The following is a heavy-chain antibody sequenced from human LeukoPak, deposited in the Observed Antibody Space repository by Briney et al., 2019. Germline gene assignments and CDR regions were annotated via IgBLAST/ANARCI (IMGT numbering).Heavy chain of an antibody. J-gene: IGHJ3*02. Sequence: SETLSLTCAVYGASFNGYYWSWIRQSPGKGLEWIGEIFHTGGTTYNPSLKSRVTISVDTSKNQFSLKLSSVTAADTAVYYCARPNSGSYSAFDIWGQGTMVTVSS. CDR1: GASFNGYY. V-gene: IGHV4-34*12. D-gene: IGHD1-26*01. CDR2: IFHTGGT. CDR3: ARPNSGSYSAFDI.